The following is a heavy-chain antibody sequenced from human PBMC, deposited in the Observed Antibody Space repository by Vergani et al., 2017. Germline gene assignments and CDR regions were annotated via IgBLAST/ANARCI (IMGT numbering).Heavy chain of an antibody. CDR3: ARIDSGYDSVWSAGWFDP. CDR1: GYSFTSYW. Sequence: EVPLVQSGAEVKKPGESLKISCKGSGYSFTSYWIGWVRQMPGKGLEWMGIIYPGDSDTRYSPSFQGQVTISADKSISTAYLQWSSLKASDTALYYCARIDSGYDSVWSAGWFDPWGQGTLVTVAS. J-gene: IGHJ5*02. D-gene: IGHD5-12*01. V-gene: IGHV5-51*01. CDR2: IYPGDSDT.